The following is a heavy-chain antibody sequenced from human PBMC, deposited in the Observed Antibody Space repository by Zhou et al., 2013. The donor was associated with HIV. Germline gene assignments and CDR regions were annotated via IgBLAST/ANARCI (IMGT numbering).Heavy chain of an antibody. D-gene: IGHD4-17*01. CDR2: IIPILGIA. Sequence: QVQLVQSGAEVKKPGSSVKVSCKASGGTFSSYAISWVRQAPGQGLEWMGRIIPILGIANYAQKFQGRVTITADKSTSTAYMELSSLRSEDTAVYYCASGRSTTVTTVYGDYYYYYMDVWGKGTTVTVSS. CDR1: GGTFSSYA. CDR3: ASGRSTTVTTVYGDYYYYYMDV. V-gene: IGHV1-69*04. J-gene: IGHJ6*03.